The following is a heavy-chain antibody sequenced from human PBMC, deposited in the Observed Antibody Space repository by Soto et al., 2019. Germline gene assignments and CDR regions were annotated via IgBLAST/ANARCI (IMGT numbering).Heavy chain of an antibody. Sequence: EVQLVESGGIVVQPGGSLRLSCAASGFTFDDYAMHWVRQAPGKGLEWVSLISWDGGTTYYADSVKGRFTISRDNNKNSLYLQMNSLRAEDTALYYSAKDLAVWGQGTLVTVSS. CDR1: GFTFDDYA. J-gene: IGHJ4*02. V-gene: IGHV3-43D*04. CDR2: ISWDGGTT. CDR3: AKDLAV.